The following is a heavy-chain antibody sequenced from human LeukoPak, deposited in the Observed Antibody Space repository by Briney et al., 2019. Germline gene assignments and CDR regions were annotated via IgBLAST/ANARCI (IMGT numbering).Heavy chain of an antibody. Sequence: PSETLSLTCTVSGGSISSSSYYWGWIRQPPGKGLEWIGSIYYSGSTYYNPSLKSRVTISVDTSKNQFSLKLSSVTAADTAVYYCARTTVVTLSAAFDIWGQGTMVTVSS. CDR1: GGSISSSSYY. V-gene: IGHV4-39*07. CDR3: ARTTVVTLSAAFDI. CDR2: IYYSGST. J-gene: IGHJ3*02. D-gene: IGHD4-23*01.